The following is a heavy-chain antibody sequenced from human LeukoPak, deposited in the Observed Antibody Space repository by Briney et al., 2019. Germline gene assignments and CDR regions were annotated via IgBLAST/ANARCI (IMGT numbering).Heavy chain of an antibody. CDR2: ISSSSSYI. D-gene: IGHD4-23*01. Sequence: PGGSLRLSCAASGFTFSSYSMNWVRQAPGKGLEWVSSISSSSSYIYYADSVKGRFTISRDNAKNSLYPQMNSLRAEDTAVYYCASDSNGGNPDFDYWGQGTLVTVSS. V-gene: IGHV3-21*01. CDR1: GFTFSSYS. CDR3: ASDSNGGNPDFDY. J-gene: IGHJ4*02.